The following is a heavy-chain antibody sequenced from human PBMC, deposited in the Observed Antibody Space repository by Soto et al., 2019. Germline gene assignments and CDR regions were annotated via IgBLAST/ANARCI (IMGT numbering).Heavy chain of an antibody. J-gene: IGHJ4*02. V-gene: IGHV3-23*01. CDR1: GITFSNYG. D-gene: IGHD4-17*01. CDR2: ISGSGGTT. Sequence: HPGGSLRLSCAVSGITFSNYGMSWVRQAPGKGLEWVSAISGSGGTTYYADSADSVKGRFTISRDNSKNTLYLQMNSLRAEDTAVYYCAKVRGVTTPDYWGQGTLVTVSS. CDR3: AKVRGVTTPDY.